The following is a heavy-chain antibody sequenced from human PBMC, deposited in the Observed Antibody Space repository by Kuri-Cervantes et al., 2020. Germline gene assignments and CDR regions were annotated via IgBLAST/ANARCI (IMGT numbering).Heavy chain of an antibody. D-gene: IGHD3-22*01. CDR1: GFTFSSYW. CDR3: TTEHHYYDSSGYRRYDAFDI. J-gene: IGHJ3*02. V-gene: IGHV3-15*01. Sequence: ETLSLTCAASGFTFSSYWMSWVRQAPGKGLEWVGRIKSKTDGGTTDYAAPVKGRLTISRDDSKNTLYLQMNSLKTEDTAVYYCTTEHHYYDSSGYRRYDAFDIWGQGTMVTVSS. CDR2: IKSKTDGGTT.